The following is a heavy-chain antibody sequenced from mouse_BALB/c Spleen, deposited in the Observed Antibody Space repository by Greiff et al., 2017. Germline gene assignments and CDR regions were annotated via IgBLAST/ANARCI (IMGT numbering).Heavy chain of an antibody. D-gene: IGHD2-14*01. J-gene: IGHJ4*01. CDR1: GFNIKDTY. CDR3: ARWGDRYDRDYYAMDY. Sequence: EVQLVESGAELVKPGASVKLSCTASGFNIKDTYMHWVKQRPEQGLEWIGRIDPANGNTKYDPKFQGKATITADTSSNTAYLQLSSLTSEDTAVYYCARWGDRYDRDYYAMDYWGQGTSVTVSS. V-gene: IGHV14-3*02. CDR2: IDPANGNT.